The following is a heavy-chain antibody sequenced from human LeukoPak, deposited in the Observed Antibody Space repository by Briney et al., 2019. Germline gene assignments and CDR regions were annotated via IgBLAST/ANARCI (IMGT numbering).Heavy chain of an antibody. CDR3: ARVRGGSYGMDV. CDR1: GGTFSSYA. J-gene: IGHJ6*02. Sequence: SVKVSCKSSGGTFSSYAISWVRQAPGQGLEWMGRIIPILGMANYAQKFQGRVTITADKSTSTAYMELSSLRSEDTAVYYCARVRGGSYGMDVWGQGTTVTVSS. CDR2: IIPILGMA. V-gene: IGHV1-69*04. D-gene: IGHD1-26*01.